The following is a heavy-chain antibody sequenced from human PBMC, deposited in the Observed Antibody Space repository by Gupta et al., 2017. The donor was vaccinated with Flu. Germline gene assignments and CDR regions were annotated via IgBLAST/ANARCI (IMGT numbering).Heavy chain of an antibody. CDR2: IYPGDSDT. CDR3: ARTADFWSGPTDAFDI. J-gene: IGHJ3*02. D-gene: IGHD3-3*01. CDR1: GYRFTSYS. V-gene: IGHV5-51*03. Sequence: EVQLVQSGAEVKKPGESLHIPCKGSGYRFTSYSIGWVRQMPGKGLEWMGIIYPGDSDTRYSPSFQGQVTISADKSISTAYLQWSSLKASDTAMYYCARTADFWSGPTDAFDIWGQGTMVTVSS.